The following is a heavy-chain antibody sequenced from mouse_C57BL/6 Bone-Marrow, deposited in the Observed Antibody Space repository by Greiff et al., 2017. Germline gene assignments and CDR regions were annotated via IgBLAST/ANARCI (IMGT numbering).Heavy chain of an antibody. CDR2: IYPRSGNT. Sequence: QVQLQQSGAELARPGASVKLSCKASGYTFTSYGISWVKQRTGQGLEWIGEIYPRSGNTYYNEKFKGKATLTADKSSSTAYLELRSLTAADSAVYFCAREGNYYSYYAMDYWGQGTSVTGS. D-gene: IGHD2-1*01. CDR1: GYTFTSYG. J-gene: IGHJ4*01. V-gene: IGHV1-81*01. CDR3: AREGNYYSYYAMDY.